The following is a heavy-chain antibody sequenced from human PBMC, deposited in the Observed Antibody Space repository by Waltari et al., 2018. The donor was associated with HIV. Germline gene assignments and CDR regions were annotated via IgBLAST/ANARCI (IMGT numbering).Heavy chain of an antibody. CDR2: INHRGST. V-gene: IGHV4-34*01. Sequence: QVQLQQWGAGLLKPSETLSLTCAVYGGSFSGYYWSWIRQPPGKGLEWIGEINHRGSTNYNPSLKGRVIISVDTCVGRVSLKLRSGTAADTAVYYCARARYCSSTRCYTKGRRNSFYYYALDVWGQGTTVTVSS. D-gene: IGHD2-2*02. CDR1: GGSFSGYY. J-gene: IGHJ6*02. CDR3: ARARYCSSTRCYTKGRRNSFYYYALDV.